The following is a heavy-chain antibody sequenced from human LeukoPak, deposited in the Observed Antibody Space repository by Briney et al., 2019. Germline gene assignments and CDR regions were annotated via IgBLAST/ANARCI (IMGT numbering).Heavy chain of an antibody. Sequence: SETLSLTCTVSGGSISSYYWSWIRQPPGKGLEWIGYIYYSGSTNYNPSLKSRVTISVDTSKNQFSLRLSSVTAADTAVYYCARDGVGATFGEFGYWGQGTLVTVSS. CDR1: GGSISSYY. CDR3: ARDGVGATFGEFGY. J-gene: IGHJ4*02. V-gene: IGHV4-59*01. CDR2: IYYSGST. D-gene: IGHD1-26*01.